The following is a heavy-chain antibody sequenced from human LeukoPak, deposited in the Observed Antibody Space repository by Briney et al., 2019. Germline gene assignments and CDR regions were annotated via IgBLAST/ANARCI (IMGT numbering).Heavy chain of an antibody. CDR3: ARENIVVVPAAIRYFDY. V-gene: IGHV1-69*05. Sequence: SVRVSCKASGGTFSSYAISWVRQAPGQGLEWMGGIIPIFGTANYAQKFQGRVTITTDESTSTAYMELSSLRSEDTAVYYCARENIVVVPAAIRYFDYWGQGTLVTVSS. CDR1: GGTFSSYA. D-gene: IGHD2-2*01. J-gene: IGHJ4*02. CDR2: IIPIFGTA.